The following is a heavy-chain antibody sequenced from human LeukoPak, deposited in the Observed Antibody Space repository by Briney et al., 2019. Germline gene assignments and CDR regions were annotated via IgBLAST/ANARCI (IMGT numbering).Heavy chain of an antibody. V-gene: IGHV3-23*01. CDR1: GFTFSTYD. Sequence: LSGGSLRLSCAASGFTFSTYDMTWVRQAPGKGLEWVSAIGSSGSTYYADSVKGRFTISRDNSKNTLYLQMNSLRAEETAIYYCANPFYGSGPRGYWGQGTLVTVSS. D-gene: IGHD3-10*01. CDR3: ANPFYGSGPRGY. J-gene: IGHJ4*02. CDR2: IGSSGST.